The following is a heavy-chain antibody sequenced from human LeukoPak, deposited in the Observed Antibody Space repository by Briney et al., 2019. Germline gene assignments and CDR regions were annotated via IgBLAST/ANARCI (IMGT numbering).Heavy chain of an antibody. Sequence: SETLSLTCTVSGGSISGYYWSWIRQPAGKGLEWIGRIHTSGRTNYNPSLKSRVTISVDTSKNQFSLKLSSVTAADTAVYYCAREGTAGTNLNWFDPWGQGTLVTVSS. V-gene: IGHV4-4*07. CDR2: IHTSGRT. CDR1: GGSISGYY. J-gene: IGHJ5*02. D-gene: IGHD1-1*01. CDR3: AREGTAGTNLNWFDP.